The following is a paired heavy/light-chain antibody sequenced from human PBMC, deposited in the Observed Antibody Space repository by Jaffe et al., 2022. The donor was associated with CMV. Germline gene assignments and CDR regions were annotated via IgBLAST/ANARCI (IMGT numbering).Light chain of an antibody. CDR2: GNT. J-gene: IGLJ1*01. Sequence: QSVLTQPPSVSGAPGQRVTISCTGSTSNIGAGYDVHWYQQVPETAPKLLIFGNTNRPSGVPDRFSGSKSGTSASLAITGLQAEDEADYYCQSYDSSLNGYHNFVFGTGTKVTVL. CDR3: QSYDSSLNGYHNFV. CDR1: TSNIGAGYD. V-gene: IGLV1-40*01.
Heavy chain of an antibody. V-gene: IGHV1-46*01. CDR3: ARGSGVESVASLHWFDP. CDR1: GYTFTTYF. D-gene: IGHD2-15*01. J-gene: IGHJ5*02. CDR2: INPRDTIT. Sequence: QVQLLQSGAEVKKPGASVRVSCKASGYTFTTYFLQWVRQAPGQGLEWMGIINPRDTITHYAQKFHGRVTITRDTSTSTVYLELSNLRSDDTAVYYCARGSGVESVASLHWFDPWGQGTLVTVSS.